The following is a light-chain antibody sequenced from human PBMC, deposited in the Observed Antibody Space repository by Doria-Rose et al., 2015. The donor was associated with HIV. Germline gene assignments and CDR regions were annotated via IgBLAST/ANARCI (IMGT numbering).Light chain of an antibody. CDR2: DGS. CDR1: QSFSSTY. Sequence: TQSPGTLSLSPGERATLSCRASQSFSSTYLAWYQQKPGQAPSLLIYDGSTRATGIPDRCSAGGSGTDFTLTINGLEPEDFALYYCHQYGTSWTFGQGTKVEI. CDR3: HQYGTSWT. V-gene: IGKV3-20*01. J-gene: IGKJ1*01.